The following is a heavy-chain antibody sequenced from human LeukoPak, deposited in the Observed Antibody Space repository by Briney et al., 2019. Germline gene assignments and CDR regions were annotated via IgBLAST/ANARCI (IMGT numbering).Heavy chain of an antibody. Sequence: SETLSLTCTVSGGSISSYYWSWIRQPPAKGLELMGRVYTTGSANYNPSLKSRVTISVDTSKNQFSLNLSSITAADTAVYYCARHPPYSSSWSAEYFQQWGQGTLVTVSS. J-gene: IGHJ1*01. V-gene: IGHV4-4*08. CDR1: GGSISSYY. CDR3: ARHPPYSSSWSAEYFQQ. D-gene: IGHD6-13*01. CDR2: VYTTGSA.